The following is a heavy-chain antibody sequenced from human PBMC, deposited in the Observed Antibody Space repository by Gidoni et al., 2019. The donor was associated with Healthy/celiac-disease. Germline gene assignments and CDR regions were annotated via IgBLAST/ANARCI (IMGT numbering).Heavy chain of an antibody. Sequence: QVQLVESGGGVVQPGRSLRLSCAASGVTFSSYAMHWVRQAPGKGLEWVAVISYDGSNKYYADSVKGRFTISRDNSKNTLYLQMNSLRAEDTAVYYCARDYGDYVYYYYYMDVWGKGTTVTVSS. J-gene: IGHJ6*03. CDR1: GVTFSSYA. D-gene: IGHD4-17*01. CDR3: ARDYGDYVYYYYYMDV. CDR2: ISYDGSNK. V-gene: IGHV3-30-3*01.